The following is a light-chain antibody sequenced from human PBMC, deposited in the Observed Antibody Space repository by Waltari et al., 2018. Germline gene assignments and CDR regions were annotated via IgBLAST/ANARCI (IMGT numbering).Light chain of an antibody. Sequence: EIVLTQSPGTLSLSPGERATLSCRASQSVTSSYLAWFQQKPGQAPRLLIDDASNRATGIPDRFSGSGSGTDFALTISRLEPEDFAVYYCHQYGSSPLTFGGGTKVEIK. CDR2: DAS. V-gene: IGKV3-20*01. CDR1: QSVTSSY. CDR3: HQYGSSPLT. J-gene: IGKJ4*01.